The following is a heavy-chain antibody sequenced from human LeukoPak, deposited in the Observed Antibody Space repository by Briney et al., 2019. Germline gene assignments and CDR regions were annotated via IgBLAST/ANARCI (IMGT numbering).Heavy chain of an antibody. J-gene: IGHJ4*02. CDR3: ARVGDYYDSSPDY. CDR2: VHHSGST. CDR1: GCSITSYY. V-gene: IGHV4-59*12. Sequence: SETLSLTCTISGCSITSYYWSWIRQPPGKGLEWIGYVHHSGSTNYNPSLKSRVTISVDTSKNQFSLKLSSVTAADTAVYYCARVGDYYDSSPDYWGQGTLVTVSS. D-gene: IGHD3-22*01.